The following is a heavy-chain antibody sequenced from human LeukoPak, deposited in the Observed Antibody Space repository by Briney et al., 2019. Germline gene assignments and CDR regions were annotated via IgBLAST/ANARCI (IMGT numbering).Heavy chain of an antibody. CDR2: IRYSGST. Sequence: PSETLSLTCTVSGGSISSYYWSWIRQPPGKRLEWIGYIRYSGSTNYNLSLKSRVSISGDTSKNQFSLRLSSVTAADTAVYYCARGNSGAFDIWGQGTMVTVSS. CDR3: ARGNSGAFDI. V-gene: IGHV4-59*01. CDR1: GGSISSYY. D-gene: IGHD1-7*01. J-gene: IGHJ3*02.